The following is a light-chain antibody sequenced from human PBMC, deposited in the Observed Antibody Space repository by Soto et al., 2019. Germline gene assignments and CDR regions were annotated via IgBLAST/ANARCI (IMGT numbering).Light chain of an antibody. CDR2: GYD. CDR3: AAWDDSMFVV. J-gene: IGLJ2*01. CDR1: SSNIGSNS. V-gene: IGLV1-44*01. Sequence: QSVLTQPPSASGTPGQRVTISCSGSSSNIGSNSVNWYQQIPGMAPKLLIFGYDQRPSGVPDRFSGSKSGTSASLAISGLQSEDEADYYCAAWDDSMFVVFGGGTKLTVL.